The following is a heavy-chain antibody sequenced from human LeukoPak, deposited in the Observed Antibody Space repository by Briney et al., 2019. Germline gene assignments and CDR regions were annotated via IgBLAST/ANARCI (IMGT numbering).Heavy chain of an antibody. D-gene: IGHD3-22*01. V-gene: IGHV4-59*01. J-gene: IGHJ4*02. CDR1: GGSISTYY. Sequence: SETLSLTCTVSGGSISTYYWSWIRQPPGKGLEWIGYIYYSGSTHYNPTLKSRVTISVDTSKIQFSLKLSSLTAADTAVYYCARATNYYDSSGYYPRPHFDYWGRGTLVTVSS. CDR2: IYYSGST. CDR3: ARATNYYDSSGYYPRPHFDY.